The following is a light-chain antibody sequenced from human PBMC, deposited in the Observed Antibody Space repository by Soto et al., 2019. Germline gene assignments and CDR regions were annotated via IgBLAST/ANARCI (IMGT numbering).Light chain of an antibody. CDR2: DVT. V-gene: IGLV2-14*01. J-gene: IGLJ2*01. Sequence: QSVLTQPASVSGSPGQSITISCTGTSSDIGAYNYVSWYQQHPGKAPKLMIYDVTKRPSGVSNRFSGSKSGNTASLTISGLQTEDEADYYCTSYRGSGIFEVFGGGTQLTVL. CDR3: TSYRGSGIFEV. CDR1: SSDIGAYNY.